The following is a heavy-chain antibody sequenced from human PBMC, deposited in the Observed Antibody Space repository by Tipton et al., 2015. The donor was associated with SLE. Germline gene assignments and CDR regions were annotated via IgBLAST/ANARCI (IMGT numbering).Heavy chain of an antibody. V-gene: IGHV1-18*01. Sequence: QSGAEVKKPGASVKVSCKASGYSFDSYGISWVRQAPGQGLEWMGWISPYNGNTKYAQNFQGRVTLTTDTSTSTAYMELRSLRNDDTAVYYCARGTSVGGSFDFWGQGTLVTVSS. J-gene: IGHJ4*02. CDR1: GYSFDSYG. D-gene: IGHD6-19*01. CDR3: ARGTSVGGSFDF. CDR2: ISPYNGNT.